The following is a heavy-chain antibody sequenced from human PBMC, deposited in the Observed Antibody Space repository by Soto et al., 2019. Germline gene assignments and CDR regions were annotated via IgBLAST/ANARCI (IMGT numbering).Heavy chain of an antibody. CDR2: ISAYNGNT. CDR1: GYTFTSYG. V-gene: IGHV1-18*01. J-gene: IGHJ3*02. Sequence: ASVKVSCKASGYTFTSYGISWVRQAPGQGLEWMGWISAYNGNTNYAQKLQGRVTMTTDTSTSTAYMELRSLRSDDTAVYYCARELVVVPDSVDPAMVDAFAIWVQGTMVTVSS. D-gene: IGHD2-2*01. CDR3: ARELVVVPDSVDPAMVDAFAI.